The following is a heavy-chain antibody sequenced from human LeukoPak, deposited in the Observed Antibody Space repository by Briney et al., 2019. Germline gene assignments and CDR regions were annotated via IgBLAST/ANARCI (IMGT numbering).Heavy chain of an antibody. CDR3: ARDFGYYGSGSYMSNWFDP. CDR1: GGSISSGGYS. CDR2: IYHSGST. J-gene: IGHJ5*02. D-gene: IGHD3-10*01. Sequence: SQTLSLTCAVSGGSISSGGYSWSWIRQPPGKGLEWIGYIYHSGSTYYNPSLKSRVTISVDRSKNQFSLKLSSVTAADTAVYYCARDFGYYGSGSYMSNWFDPWGQGTLVTVSS. V-gene: IGHV4-30-2*01.